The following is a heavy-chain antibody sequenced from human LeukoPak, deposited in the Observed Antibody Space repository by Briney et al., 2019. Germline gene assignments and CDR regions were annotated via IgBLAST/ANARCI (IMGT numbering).Heavy chain of an antibody. J-gene: IGHJ4*02. Sequence: ASVKVSCKPSGYTFTTYYMHWVRQAPGQGLEWMGIINPSGGSTSYAQKFQGRVTMTRDTSTSTVYMQLSSLRSEDTAVYYCATDLTVTVVTPGGWGQGTLVTVSS. CDR3: ATDLTVTVVTPGG. D-gene: IGHD4-23*01. V-gene: IGHV1-46*01. CDR2: INPSGGST. CDR1: GYTFTTYY.